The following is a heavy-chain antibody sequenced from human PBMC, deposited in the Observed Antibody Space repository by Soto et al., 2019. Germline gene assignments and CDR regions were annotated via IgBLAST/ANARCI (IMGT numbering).Heavy chain of an antibody. CDR1: GYSFTSYW. CDR2: IYPGDSDT. V-gene: IGHV5-51*01. CDR3: ARHGDYGGNSVVGDAFDI. Sequence: EVQLVQSGAEVKKPGESLKISCKGSGYSFTSYWIGWVRQMPGKGLEWMGIIYPGDSDTRYSPSFQGQVTISADKSIRTAYLQCSSLKASDTGMYYCARHGDYGGNSVVGDAFDIWGQGTMVTVSS. D-gene: IGHD4-17*01. J-gene: IGHJ3*02.